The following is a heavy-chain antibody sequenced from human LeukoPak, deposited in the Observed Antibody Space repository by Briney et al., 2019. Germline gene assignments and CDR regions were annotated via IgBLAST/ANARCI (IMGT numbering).Heavy chain of an antibody. CDR2: IYYSGST. V-gene: IGHV4-31*03. CDR1: GGSISSGGYY. CDR3: ARDLSTYYYGSGCSPLFDP. Sequence: SETLSLTCTVSGGSISSGGYYWSWIRQHPGKGLEWIGYIYYSGSTYYNPSLKSRVTISVDTSKNQFSLKLSSVAAADTAVYYCARDLSTYYYGSGCSPLFDPWGQGTLVTVSS. J-gene: IGHJ5*02. D-gene: IGHD3-10*01.